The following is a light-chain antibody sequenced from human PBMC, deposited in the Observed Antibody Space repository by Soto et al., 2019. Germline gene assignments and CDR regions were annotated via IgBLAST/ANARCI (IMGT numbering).Light chain of an antibody. J-gene: IGKJ1*01. CDR2: AAS. CDR1: QSIVIF. V-gene: IGKV1-39*01. CDR3: QQSYTIPWT. Sequence: DIQMTQSPSSLSASVGDRVTITCRPSQSIVIFLSWYQQKPGKAPKPLIYAASTLQSGVPSRFSGSGSGTVFTLTISSLQPEDFATYYCQQSYTIPWTFGQGTKVDIK.